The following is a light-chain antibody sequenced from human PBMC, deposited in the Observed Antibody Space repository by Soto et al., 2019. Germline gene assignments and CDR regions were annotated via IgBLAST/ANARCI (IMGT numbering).Light chain of an antibody. CDR3: QQYGNSPIT. V-gene: IGKV3-20*01. CDR1: QSVSSY. Sequence: EIVLTQSPATLSLSPGERATPSCRASQSVSSYLAWYQQKPGQAPRLLIYGTSSRATGIPDRFSGSGSGTDFTLTISRLEPEDFAVYYCQQYGNSPITFGQGTRLEI. J-gene: IGKJ5*01. CDR2: GTS.